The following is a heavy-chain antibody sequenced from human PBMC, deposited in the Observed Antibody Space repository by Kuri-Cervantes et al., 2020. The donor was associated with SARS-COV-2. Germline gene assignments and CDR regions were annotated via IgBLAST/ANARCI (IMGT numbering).Heavy chain of an antibody. J-gene: IGHJ4*02. CDR3: ARALSLEWLLRH. CDR2: IYSGGST. D-gene: IGHD3-3*01. CDR1: GFPVASNY. V-gene: IGHV3-66*01. Sequence: GESLKISCAASGFPVASNYINWVRQAPEKGLEWVSSIYSGGSTHYAESLKGRFTISRDTSKNTVYLQMNSLRGEDTGVYYCARALSLEWLLRHWGQGTLVTVSS.